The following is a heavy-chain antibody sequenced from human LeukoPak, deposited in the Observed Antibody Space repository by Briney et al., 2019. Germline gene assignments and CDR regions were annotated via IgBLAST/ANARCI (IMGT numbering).Heavy chain of an antibody. V-gene: IGHV4-34*01. CDR2: IHYTGAT. Sequence: NPSETLSLTCADYGGSISGYYWSWIRQPPGKGLEWVGEIHYTGATSYNPSLKSRATISIETSKNQVSLRLSSVTAADTAVYYCTRGNILSGYCFDFWGQGALVTVSS. CDR1: GGSISGYY. J-gene: IGHJ4*02. D-gene: IGHD3-9*01. CDR3: TRGNILSGYCFDF.